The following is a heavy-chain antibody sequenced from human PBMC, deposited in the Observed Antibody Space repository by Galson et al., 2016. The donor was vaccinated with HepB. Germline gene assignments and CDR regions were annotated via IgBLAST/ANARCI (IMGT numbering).Heavy chain of an antibody. Sequence: SVKVSCKAFGGTFSSNTITWVRQAPGQGLEWMGGIIPMFGSAKYAQKFQGRVTITADESMSTGYMELSSLRSEDTAVYYCARGSPYCSTTSCGIYDQYYDMDVWGQGTTVTVAS. CDR3: ARGSPYCSTTSCGIYDQYYDMDV. J-gene: IGHJ6*02. CDR1: GGTFSSNT. CDR2: IIPMFGSA. D-gene: IGHD2-2*01. V-gene: IGHV1-69*13.